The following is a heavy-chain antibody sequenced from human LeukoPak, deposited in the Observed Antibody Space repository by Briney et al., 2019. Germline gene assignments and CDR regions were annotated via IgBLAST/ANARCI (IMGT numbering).Heavy chain of an antibody. CDR2: ISGSGGST. V-gene: IGHV3-23*01. J-gene: IGHJ4*02. D-gene: IGHD6-19*01. CDR1: GFTFSSYE. CDR3: AKDRQWLACYFDY. Sequence: GGSLRLSCAASGFTFSSYEMNWVRQAPGKGLEWVSAISGSGGSTYYADSVKGRFTISRDNSKNTLYLQMNSLRAEDTAVYYCAKDRQWLACYFDYWGQGTLVTVSS.